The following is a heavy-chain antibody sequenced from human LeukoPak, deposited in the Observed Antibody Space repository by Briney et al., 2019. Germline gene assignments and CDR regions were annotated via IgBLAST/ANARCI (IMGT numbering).Heavy chain of an antibody. CDR1: GGSISNINYS. V-gene: IGHV4-30-2*01. Sequence: ASETLSLTCTVSGGSISNINYSWSWIRRPPGKGLEWIGYIYYSGSTYYNPALRSRVTISVDRSKNHFSLELNSVTAADTAVYYCARVMYGEGVRFDPWGQGTLVTVSS. CDR2: IYYSGST. J-gene: IGHJ5*02. D-gene: IGHD2-8*01. CDR3: ARVMYGEGVRFDP.